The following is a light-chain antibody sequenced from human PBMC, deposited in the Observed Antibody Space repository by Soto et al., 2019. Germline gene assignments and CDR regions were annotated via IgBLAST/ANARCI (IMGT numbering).Light chain of an antibody. CDR1: QSISTY. V-gene: IGKV1-39*01. Sequence: DIQMTQSPSSLSASVGDRVTITCRAGQSISTYLNWYQQKPGKAPELLIYAAFSLQSGVPSRFSGSGSGTDFTLTISSLQPEDSATCYCQQSYTTPPTFGGGTKVDIK. J-gene: IGKJ4*01. CDR2: AAF. CDR3: QQSYTTPPT.